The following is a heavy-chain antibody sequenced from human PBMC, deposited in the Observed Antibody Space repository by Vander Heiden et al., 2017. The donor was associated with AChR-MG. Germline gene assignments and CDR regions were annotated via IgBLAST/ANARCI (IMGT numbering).Heavy chain of an antibody. V-gene: IGHV3-30*02. CDR3: AKRGSGGSYYYFDY. CDR2: IGYDGSNK. D-gene: IGHD2-15*01. CDR1: GFTFSSYG. Sequence: QVQLVESGGDVVQPGGSLRLSCAASGFTFSSYGMHWVRQAPGKGLEWVAFIGYDGSNKYYADSGKGRFAISRDNSKNTLYLQMNSLRAEDTAVYYCAKRGSGGSYYYFDYWGQGTLVTVSS. J-gene: IGHJ4*02.